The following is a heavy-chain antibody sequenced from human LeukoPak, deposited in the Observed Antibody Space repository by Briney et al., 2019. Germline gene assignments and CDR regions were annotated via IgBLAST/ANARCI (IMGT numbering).Heavy chain of an antibody. V-gene: IGHV3-74*01. CDR1: GFTVSSNF. CDR2: IKTDAITT. Sequence: PGGSLRLSCAASGFTVSSNFMSWVRQAPGKGLVWVSLIKTDAITTIYADSVKGRFTVSRDHAKNTMDLQLNSLRAEDTAVYFCARGHSSGNSYDAFDMWGLGTKVTVSS. CDR3: ARGHSSGNSYDAFDM. J-gene: IGHJ3*02. D-gene: IGHD3-22*01.